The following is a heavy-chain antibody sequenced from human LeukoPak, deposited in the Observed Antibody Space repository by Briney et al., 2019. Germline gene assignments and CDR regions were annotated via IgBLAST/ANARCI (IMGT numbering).Heavy chain of an antibody. J-gene: IGHJ6*04. D-gene: IGHD3-9*01. Sequence: GGSLRLSCAASGFTFSSYCMNWVRQAPGKGLEWVSYISSSGSSIYYADSVKGRFTISRDNAKNSLYLQMNSLRAEDTAVYYCARDPSNYDILTGAYYYYYGMDVWGKGTTVTVSS. CDR3: ARDPSNYDILTGAYYYYYGMDV. CDR2: ISSSGSSI. CDR1: GFTFSSYC. V-gene: IGHV3-48*04.